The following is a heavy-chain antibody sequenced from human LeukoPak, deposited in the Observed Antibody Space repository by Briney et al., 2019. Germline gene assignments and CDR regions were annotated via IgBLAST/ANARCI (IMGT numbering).Heavy chain of an antibody. D-gene: IGHD3-9*01. J-gene: IGHJ6*02. CDR2: IADSGNTI. Sequence: PGGSLRLTCAASGFTFSNHAMNWVRQAPGKGLEWVSYIADSGNTIHYADSVKGRFTISRDNAKNSLYLQMNSLRAEDTAVYYCARSIGLTGGGVDVWGQGTTVTVSS. CDR3: ARSIGLTGGGVDV. CDR1: GFTFSNHA. V-gene: IGHV3-48*04.